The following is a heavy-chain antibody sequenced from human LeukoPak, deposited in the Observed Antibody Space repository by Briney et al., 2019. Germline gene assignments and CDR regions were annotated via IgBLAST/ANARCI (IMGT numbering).Heavy chain of an antibody. Sequence: GGSLRLSCAASGFTFSSYSMNWVRQAPGKGLEWVSAISGSGGSTYFADSVKGRFTISRDNSKNTLYLQMNSLRAEDTAVYYCAKVRYDSSGFQSPYFDYWGQGTLVTVSS. CDR1: GFTFSSYS. V-gene: IGHV3-23*01. D-gene: IGHD3-22*01. CDR2: ISGSGGST. J-gene: IGHJ4*02. CDR3: AKVRYDSSGFQSPYFDY.